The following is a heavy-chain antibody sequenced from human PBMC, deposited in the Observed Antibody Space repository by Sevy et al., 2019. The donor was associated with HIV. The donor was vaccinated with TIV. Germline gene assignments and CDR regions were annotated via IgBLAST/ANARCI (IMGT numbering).Heavy chain of an antibody. J-gene: IGHJ6*02. CDR2: IKSKTDGGTT. Sequence: GESLKISCAASGFTFSNAWMSWVRQAPGKGLEWVGRIKSKTDGGTTDYAAPVKGRFTISREDSKNTLYLQMNSLKTEDTALFFCTTDRRGGYSSSTSCSRYYYYYGMDVWGQGTTVTVSS. D-gene: IGHD2-2*01. V-gene: IGHV3-15*01. CDR3: TTDRRGGYSSSTSCSRYYYYYGMDV. CDR1: GFTFSNAW.